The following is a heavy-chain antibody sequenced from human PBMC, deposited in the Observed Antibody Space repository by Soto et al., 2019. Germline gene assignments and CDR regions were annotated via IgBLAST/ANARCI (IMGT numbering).Heavy chain of an antibody. CDR1: GFTLRNYD. Sequence: EVQLVESGGGLVQPGGSLRLSCEASGFTLRNYDMHWVRQGTGKGLEWVSGIGAAGDPDYADSVEGRFTISRENAQNSFFLQMNSLRVDDTAVYYCARTDRDFYGLEVWGQGTTVIVSS. CDR3: ARTDRDFYGLEV. J-gene: IGHJ6*02. V-gene: IGHV3-13*05. CDR2: IGAAGDP.